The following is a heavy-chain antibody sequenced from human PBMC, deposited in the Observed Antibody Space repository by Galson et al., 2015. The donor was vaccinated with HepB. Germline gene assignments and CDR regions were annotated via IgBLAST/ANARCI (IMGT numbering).Heavy chain of an antibody. CDR1: GYTFTSYG. CDR3: ARGGYSSSWARWAY. V-gene: IGHV1-18*04. J-gene: IGHJ4*02. Sequence: SVKVSCKASGYTFTSYGISWVRQAPGQGLEWMGWISAYNGNTNYAQKLQGRVTITRDTSASTAHMELSSLRSEDTAVYYCARGGYSSSWARWAYWGQGTLVTVSS. CDR2: ISAYNGNT. D-gene: IGHD6-13*01.